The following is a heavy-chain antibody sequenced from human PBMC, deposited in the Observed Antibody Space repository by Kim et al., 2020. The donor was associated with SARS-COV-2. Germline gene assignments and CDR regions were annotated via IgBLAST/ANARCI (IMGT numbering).Heavy chain of an antibody. CDR2: IIPIFGTA. Sequence: SVKVSCKASGGTFSSYAISWVRQAPGQGLEWMGGIIPIFGTANYAQKFQGRVTITADESTSTAYMELSSLRSEDTAVYYCARDNQNYYDSSGYYSYLGYWGQGTLVTVSS. D-gene: IGHD3-22*01. V-gene: IGHV1-69*13. J-gene: IGHJ4*02. CDR1: GGTFSSYA. CDR3: ARDNQNYYDSSGYYSYLGY.